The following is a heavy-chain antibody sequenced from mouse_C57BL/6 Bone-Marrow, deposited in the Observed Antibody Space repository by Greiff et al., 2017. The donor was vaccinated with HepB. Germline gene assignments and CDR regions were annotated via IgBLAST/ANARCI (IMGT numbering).Heavy chain of an antibody. CDR1: GYAFSSSW. CDR2: IYPGDGDT. J-gene: IGHJ3*01. V-gene: IGHV1-82*01. D-gene: IGHD2-5*01. CDR3: AIYSKGAY. Sequence: ESGPELVKPGASVKISCKASGYAFSSSWMNWVKQRPGKGLEWIGRIYPGDGDTNYNGKFKGKATLTADKSSSTAYMQLSSLTSEDSAVYFCAIYSKGAYWGQGTLVTVSA.